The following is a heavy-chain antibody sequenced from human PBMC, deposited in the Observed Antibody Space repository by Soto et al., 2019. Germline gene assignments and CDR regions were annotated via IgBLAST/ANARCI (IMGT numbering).Heavy chain of an antibody. V-gene: IGHV1-46*01. J-gene: IGHJ4*02. CDR3: AREYYYDSSGYSNYFDY. CDR1: GYTFTSYY. CDR2: INPSGGST. D-gene: IGHD3-22*01. Sequence: ASVKVSCKASGYTFTSYYMHWVRQAPGQGLDWMGIINPSGGSTSYAQKFQGRVTMTRDTSTSTVYMELSSLRSEDTAVYYCAREYYYDSSGYSNYFDYWGQGTLVTVSS.